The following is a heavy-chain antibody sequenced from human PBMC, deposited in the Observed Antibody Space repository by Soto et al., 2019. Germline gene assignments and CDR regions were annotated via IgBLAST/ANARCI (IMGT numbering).Heavy chain of an antibody. CDR1: EFTVSSNY. Sequence: GGSLRLSCAASEFTVSSNYMNWVRQAPGKGLECVFIIYSGGSTYYADSVKGRFTISRDNSKNTLYLQMNSLRADDTAVYYCASRRGYTYGPPDCWGQGTLVTVSS. CDR3: ASRRGYTYGPPDC. CDR2: IYSGGST. D-gene: IGHD5-18*01. V-gene: IGHV3-53*01. J-gene: IGHJ4*02.